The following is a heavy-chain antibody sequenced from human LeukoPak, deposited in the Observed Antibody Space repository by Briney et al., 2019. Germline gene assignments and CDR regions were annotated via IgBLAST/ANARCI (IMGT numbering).Heavy chain of an antibody. CDR1: ALTLSSYG. D-gene: IGHD1-26*01. CDR3: ARSLKNNDLLRFSALDY. J-gene: IGHJ4*02. V-gene: IGHV3-33*01. Sequence: PGGSLRLSRAASALTLSSYGMQSVRQAPGKGLEWLAVIWYDGSNIYYADSVKGRFAISRDNSKKTLYLLLNSLRAEDTALYYCARSLKNNDLLRFSALDYWGQGTLVTVSS. CDR2: IWYDGSNI.